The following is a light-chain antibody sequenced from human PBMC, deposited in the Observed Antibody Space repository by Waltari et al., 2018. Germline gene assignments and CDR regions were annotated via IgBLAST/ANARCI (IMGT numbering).Light chain of an antibody. CDR2: NTN. CDR3: ALHLGSGSDV. CDR1: SGPVSTGYY. J-gene: IGLJ1*01. V-gene: IGLV8-61*01. Sequence: QTVVTQEPSLSVSHGGTLTLTCGLTSGPVSTGYYASWYQQTPGQAPRTISYNTNTRSSGVPRRFSGSSLGNKAALTITGAQADDESDYYCALHLGSGSDVFGSGTRVTVL.